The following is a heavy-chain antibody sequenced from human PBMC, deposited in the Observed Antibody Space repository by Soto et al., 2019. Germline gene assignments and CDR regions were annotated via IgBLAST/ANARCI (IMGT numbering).Heavy chain of an antibody. V-gene: IGHV3-53*01. Sequence: GESLKISCAASGFTVSSNYMSWVRQAPGKGLEWVPVIYSGGSTYYADSVKGRFTISRDNSKNTLYLQMNSLRAEDTAVYYCARDMEYSSSSDAFDIWGQGTMVTVSS. J-gene: IGHJ3*02. CDR2: IYSGGST. CDR1: GFTVSSNY. D-gene: IGHD6-6*01. CDR3: ARDMEYSSSSDAFDI.